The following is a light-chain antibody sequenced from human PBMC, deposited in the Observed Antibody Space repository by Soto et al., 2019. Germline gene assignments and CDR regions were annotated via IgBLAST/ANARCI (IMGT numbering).Light chain of an antibody. Sequence: DTVVSQSPFSLPVSPGEPASISCRSSQSLLHSNGYNYLEWYVQKPGQSPQLLVYLGSTRASGVPDRFTGSGSGTDFTLKISTVEAEDDGVYDCMQSLQAPPFTFGQGTKLEI. CDR3: MQSLQAPPFT. CDR1: QSLLHSNGYNY. J-gene: IGKJ2*01. V-gene: IGKV2-28*01. CDR2: LGS.